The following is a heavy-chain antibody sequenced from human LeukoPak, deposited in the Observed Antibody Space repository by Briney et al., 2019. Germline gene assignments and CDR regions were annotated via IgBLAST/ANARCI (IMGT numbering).Heavy chain of an antibody. CDR2: ISYDGSNK. Sequence: GGSLRLSCAASGFTFSSYGIHWVRQAPGKGLEWVAVISYDGSNKYYADSVKGRFTISRDNSKNTLYLQMNSLRAEDTAVYYCARDFRRPGGNPYWGQGNLVTVSS. CDR3: ARDFRRPGGNPY. CDR1: GFTFSSYG. V-gene: IGHV3-30*03. J-gene: IGHJ4*02. D-gene: IGHD4-23*01.